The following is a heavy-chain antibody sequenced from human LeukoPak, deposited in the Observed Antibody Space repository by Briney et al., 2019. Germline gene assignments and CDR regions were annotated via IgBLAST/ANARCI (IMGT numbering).Heavy chain of an antibody. CDR3: AKDLRVTGHYYYMDV. V-gene: IGHV3-30*02. CDR1: GFTFSSYA. J-gene: IGHJ6*03. Sequence: GGSLRLSCAASGFTFSSYAMHWVRQAPGKGLEWVAFIRYDGSNKYYADSVKGRFTISRDNSKNTLYLQMNSLRAEDTAVYYCAKDLRVTGHYYYMDVWGKGTTVTVSS. CDR2: IRYDGSNK. D-gene: IGHD5-18*01.